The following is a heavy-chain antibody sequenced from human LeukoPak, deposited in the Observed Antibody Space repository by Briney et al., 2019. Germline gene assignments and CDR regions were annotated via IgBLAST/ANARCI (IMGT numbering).Heavy chain of an antibody. CDR3: ARDLYGYYWFDP. D-gene: IGHD5-18*01. J-gene: IGHJ5*02. Sequence: SQTLSLTRTVSGGSISSSSYYWSWIRQPAGKGLEWIGRIYTSGSSNYNPSLKSRVTISVDTSKNQFSLKLSSVAAADTAVYYCARDLYGYYWFDPWGQGTLVTVSS. V-gene: IGHV4-61*02. CDR2: IYTSGSS. CDR1: GGSISSSSYY.